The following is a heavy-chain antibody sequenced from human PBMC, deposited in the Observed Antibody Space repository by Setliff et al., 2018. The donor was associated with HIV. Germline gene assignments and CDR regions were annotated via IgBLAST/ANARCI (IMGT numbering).Heavy chain of an antibody. Sequence: GGSLRLSCAASGFTFSNYALSWVRQAPGKGLEWVSAIHASGDTTFYADSVKGRFTISRYNSKNTLYLQMNSLRAEDTAVYYCAREPSAAGPEYFQHWGEGTLVTVSS. CDR3: AREPSAAGPEYFQH. D-gene: IGHD6-13*01. V-gene: IGHV3-23*01. J-gene: IGHJ1*01. CDR1: GFTFSNYA. CDR2: IHASGDTT.